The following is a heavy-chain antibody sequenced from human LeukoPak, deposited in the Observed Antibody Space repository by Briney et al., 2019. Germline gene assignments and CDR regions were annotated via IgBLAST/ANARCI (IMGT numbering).Heavy chain of an antibody. J-gene: IGHJ4*02. Sequence: PSETLSLTCTVSGGSISSSSYYWGWIRQPPGKGLEWIGSIYYSGSTYYNPSLKSRVTISVDTSKNQFSLKLSSVTAADTAVYYCARNKDKGITTLDYWGQGTLVTVSS. CDR1: GGSISSSSYY. CDR2: IYYSGST. CDR3: ARNKDKGITTLDY. V-gene: IGHV4-39*07. D-gene: IGHD4-11*01.